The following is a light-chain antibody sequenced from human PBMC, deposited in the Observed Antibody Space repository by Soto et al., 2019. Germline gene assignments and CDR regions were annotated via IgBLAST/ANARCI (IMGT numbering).Light chain of an antibody. CDR2: GAS. Sequence: EIVLTQSPGTLSLSPGDRATLSCRASQSVSSSDLAWYQQKPGQDPRLLIYGASTRATGIPDRFSGSGSGTDFTLTISRLEPEDFAVYYCQQYGGSPLYTFGQGTKLEIK. J-gene: IGKJ2*01. CDR3: QQYGGSPLYT. V-gene: IGKV3-20*01. CDR1: QSVSSSD.